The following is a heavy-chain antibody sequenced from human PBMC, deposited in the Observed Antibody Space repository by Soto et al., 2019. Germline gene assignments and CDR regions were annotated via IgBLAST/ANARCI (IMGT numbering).Heavy chain of an antibody. V-gene: IGHV3-66*01. Sequence: GGSLRLSCAASGFTVSNNYMSWVRQAPGKGLEWVSVIYSGGSTYYADSVKDRFTIFRDNSKNTLYLQMNSLRAEDTAVYYCATSPDYVNWFDPWGQGTLVTVSS. J-gene: IGHJ5*02. CDR2: IYSGGST. D-gene: IGHD3-10*02. CDR3: ATSPDYVNWFDP. CDR1: GFTVSNNY.